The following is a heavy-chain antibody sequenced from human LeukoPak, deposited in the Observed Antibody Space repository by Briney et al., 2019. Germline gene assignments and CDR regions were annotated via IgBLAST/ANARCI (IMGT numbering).Heavy chain of an antibody. CDR3: AKVSCTNGVCPYYFDY. CDR2: ISGSGGST. Sequence: PGGSLRLSCAASGFTFSSYAMSWVRQAPGKGLEWVSAISGSGGSTYYADSVKGRFTISRDNSKNTLCLQMNSLRAEDTAVYYCAKVSCTNGVCPYYFDYWGQGTLVTVSS. J-gene: IGHJ4*02. CDR1: GFTFSSYA. D-gene: IGHD2-8*01. V-gene: IGHV3-23*01.